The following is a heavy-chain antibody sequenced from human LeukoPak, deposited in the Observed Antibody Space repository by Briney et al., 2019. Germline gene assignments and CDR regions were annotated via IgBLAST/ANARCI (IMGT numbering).Heavy chain of an antibody. CDR2: IKSDGSST. J-gene: IGHJ4*02. Sequence: GGSLRLSCAASGFTFSTSWMHWFRQAPGRGLVWVSRIKSDGSSTTYADSVKGRFTISRDNAKNTLYLQMNSLRAEDTAVYYCAKKGSRIAAAGPYFDYWGQGTLVTVSS. CDR3: AKKGSRIAAAGPYFDY. V-gene: IGHV3-74*01. D-gene: IGHD6-13*01. CDR1: GFTFSTSW.